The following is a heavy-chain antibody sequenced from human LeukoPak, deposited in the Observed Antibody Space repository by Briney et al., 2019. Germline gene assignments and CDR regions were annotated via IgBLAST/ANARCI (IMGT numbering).Heavy chain of an antibody. J-gene: IGHJ3*02. Sequence: GGSLRLSCAASGFTVSSNYMSWVRQAPGKGLEWVSVIYSGGSTYYADSVKGRFTISRDNSKNTLYLQMNSLRAEDTAVYYCASVAYCGGDCYPDAFDIWGQGTMVTVSS. V-gene: IGHV3-66*02. D-gene: IGHD2-21*02. CDR3: ASVAYCGGDCYPDAFDI. CDR1: GFTVSSNY. CDR2: IYSGGST.